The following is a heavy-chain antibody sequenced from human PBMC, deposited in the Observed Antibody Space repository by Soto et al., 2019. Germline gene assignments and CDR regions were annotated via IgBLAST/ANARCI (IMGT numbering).Heavy chain of an antibody. D-gene: IGHD5-12*01. CDR3: ARDLAPIVATKRTYYYYGMDV. CDR2: ISSSSSYI. CDR1: GFTFSSYS. J-gene: IGHJ6*02. V-gene: IGHV3-21*01. Sequence: GGPLRLSCAASGFTFSSYSMNWVRQAPGKELEWVSSISSSSSYIYYADSVKGRNTISRDNAKNSLYMQMNSLRAEDTAVYYCARDLAPIVATKRTYYYYGMDVWGQGTTVTVSS.